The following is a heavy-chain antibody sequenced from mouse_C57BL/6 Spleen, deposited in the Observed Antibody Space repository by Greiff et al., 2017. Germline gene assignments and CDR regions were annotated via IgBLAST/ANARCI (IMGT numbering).Heavy chain of an antibody. CDR3: ARIAFITTVVAHYFDY. CDR1: GYTFTSYW. CDR2: IYPGSGST. D-gene: IGHD1-1*01. Sequence: VQLQQPGAELVKPGASVKMSCKASGYTFTSYWITWVKQRPGQGLEWIGDIYPGSGSTNYTEKFKSKATLTVDTSSSTAYMQLSSLTSEDSAVYYCARIAFITTVVAHYFDYWGQGTTLTVSS. J-gene: IGHJ2*01. V-gene: IGHV1-55*01.